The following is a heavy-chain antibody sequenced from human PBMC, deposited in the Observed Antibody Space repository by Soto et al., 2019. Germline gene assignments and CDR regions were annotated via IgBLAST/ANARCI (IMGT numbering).Heavy chain of an antibody. CDR3: ATCIVGAHSTFDY. D-gene: IGHD1-26*01. CDR1: GYSFTSDW. V-gene: IGHV5-51*01. CDR2: IYPGDSDT. J-gene: IGHJ4*02. Sequence: GESLKISGKGSGYSFTSDWIGWVRQMPGKGLEWMGIIYPGDSDTRYSPSFQGQVTISADKSISTAYLQWSSLKASDSAMYYCATCIVGAHSTFDYWGQGTLVTVSS.